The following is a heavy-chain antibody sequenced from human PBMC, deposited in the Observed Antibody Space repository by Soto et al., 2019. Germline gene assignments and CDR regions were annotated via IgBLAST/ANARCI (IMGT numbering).Heavy chain of an antibody. CDR3: AKTSSSWYMDAFDI. CDR2: IWYDGSNK. J-gene: IGHJ3*02. Sequence: GGSLRLSCAASGFTFSSYGMHWVRQAPGKGLEWVAVIWYDGSNKYYADSVKGRFTISRDNSKNTLYLQMNSLRAEDTAVYYCAKTSSSWYMDAFDIWGQGTMVTISS. D-gene: IGHD6-13*01. CDR1: GFTFSSYG. V-gene: IGHV3-33*06.